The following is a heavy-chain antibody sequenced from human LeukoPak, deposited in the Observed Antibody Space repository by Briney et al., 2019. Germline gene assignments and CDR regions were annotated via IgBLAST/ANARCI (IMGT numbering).Heavy chain of an antibody. CDR3: ARGRAGTNWFDP. CDR1: GGTFSSYA. CDR2: IIPIFGTA. D-gene: IGHD3-10*01. Sequence: SVKASCKASGGTFSSYAISWVRQAPGQGLEWMGGIIPIFGTANYAQKFQGRVTITTDESTSTAYMELSSLRSEDTAVYYCARGRAGTNWFDPWGQGTLVTVSS. J-gene: IGHJ5*02. V-gene: IGHV1-69*05.